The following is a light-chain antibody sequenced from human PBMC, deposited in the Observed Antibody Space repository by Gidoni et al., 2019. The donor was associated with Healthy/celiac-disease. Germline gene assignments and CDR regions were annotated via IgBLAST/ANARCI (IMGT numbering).Light chain of an antibody. Sequence: EIVLTQSPGTLSLSPGDRATLSCRASQSVSSSYLAWYQQKPGQAPRLLIDGASSRATGIPDRFSGSGSGTDFTLTISRLEPEDFAVYYCQQYGSSQTFGQGTKVEIK. V-gene: IGKV3-20*01. CDR3: QQYGSSQT. J-gene: IGKJ1*01. CDR2: GAS. CDR1: QSVSSSY.